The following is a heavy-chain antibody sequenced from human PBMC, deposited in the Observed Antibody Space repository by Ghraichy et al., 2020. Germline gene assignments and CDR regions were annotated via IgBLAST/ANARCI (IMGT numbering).Heavy chain of an antibody. CDR1: GGSISSSSYY. V-gene: IGHV4-39*01. J-gene: IGHJ4*02. Sequence: SETLSLTCTVSGGSISSSSYYWGWIRQPPGKGLEWIGSIYYSGSTYYNPSLKSRVTISVDTSKNQFSLKLSSVTAADTAVYYCARLDYSNYGQYFDYWGQGTLVTVSS. D-gene: IGHD4-11*01. CDR3: ARLDYSNYGQYFDY. CDR2: IYYSGST.